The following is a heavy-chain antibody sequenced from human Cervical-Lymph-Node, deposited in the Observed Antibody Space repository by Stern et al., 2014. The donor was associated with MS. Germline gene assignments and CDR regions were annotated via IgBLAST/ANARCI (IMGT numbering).Heavy chain of an antibody. CDR1: GG. D-gene: IGHD3-10*01. J-gene: IGHJ5*02. CDR2: VIPFGGTS. Sequence: VQLVQSGAEVKKPGCSVKVSCKSSGGISGVRQAPGQGLEWMGGVIPFGGTSNYAQKFQGRVITTADASTNTTCLNLSRLASADSAVYFCTRGSGDNWFGPWGQGTLVTVSS. CDR3: TRGSGDNWFGP. V-gene: IGHV1-69*01.